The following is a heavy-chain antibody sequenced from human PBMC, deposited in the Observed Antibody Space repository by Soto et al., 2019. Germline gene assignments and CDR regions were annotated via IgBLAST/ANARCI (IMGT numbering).Heavy chain of an antibody. CDR1: GFTFSSYA. CDR2: ISGSGNSA. V-gene: IGHV3-23*01. Sequence: GGSLRLSCAASGFTFSSYAMSWVRQAPGKGLEWVSAISGSGNSAYYADSVKGRITISRDTSKNTLYLQMNSLRAEDTAVYYCAKVTMVRGVTPYYYYGMDVWGQGTTVTVSS. J-gene: IGHJ6*02. CDR3: AKVTMVRGVTPYYYYGMDV. D-gene: IGHD3-10*01.